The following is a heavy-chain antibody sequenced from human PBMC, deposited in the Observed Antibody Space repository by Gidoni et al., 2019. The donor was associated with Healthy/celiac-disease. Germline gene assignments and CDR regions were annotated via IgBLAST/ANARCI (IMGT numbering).Heavy chain of an antibody. CDR3: ATFGQPRRDLDY. CDR2: ISGSGGST. J-gene: IGHJ4*02. CDR1: GFTFSSYA. D-gene: IGHD3-3*01. Sequence: EVQLVESGGGLVQPGGSLRLSCAASGFTFSSYAMSWVRQAPGKGLGWVSAISGSGGSTYYADSVKGRFTISRDNSKNTLYLQMNSLRAEDTAVYYCATFGQPRRDLDYWGQGTLVTVSS. V-gene: IGHV3-23*04.